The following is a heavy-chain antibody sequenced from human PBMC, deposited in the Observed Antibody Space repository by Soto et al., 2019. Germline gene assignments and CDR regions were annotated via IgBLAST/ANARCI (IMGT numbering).Heavy chain of an antibody. Sequence: WASVKVSCKASGYTFTSYGISWVRQAPGQGLEWMGWISAYNGNTNYAQKLQGRVTMTTDTSTSTAYMELRSLRSDDTAVYYCARSYDFWSGYYPYYFDYWGQGTLVTVSS. CDR2: ISAYNGNT. V-gene: IGHV1-18*01. J-gene: IGHJ4*02. CDR3: ARSYDFWSGYYPYYFDY. CDR1: GYTFTSYG. D-gene: IGHD3-3*01.